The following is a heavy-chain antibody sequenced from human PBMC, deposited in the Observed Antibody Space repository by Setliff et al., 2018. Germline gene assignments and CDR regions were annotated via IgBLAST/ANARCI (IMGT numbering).Heavy chain of an antibody. J-gene: IGHJ3*02. CDR2: VFSGDSDT. V-gene: IGHV5-51*01. CDR3: ARLGAPASHDAFDI. Sequence: PGESLKISCKGSGYRFTTYWIGWVRQMPGKGLEWMGIVFSGDSDTRYIPSFQGQVTMSADKSINTAYLQWSSLKASDTAMYYCARLGAPASHDAFDIWGQGTMVTVSS. CDR1: GYRFTTYW. D-gene: IGHD6-25*01.